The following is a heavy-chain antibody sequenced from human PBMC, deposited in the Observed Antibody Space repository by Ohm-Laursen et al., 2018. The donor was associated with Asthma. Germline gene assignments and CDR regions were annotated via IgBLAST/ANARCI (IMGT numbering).Heavy chain of an antibody. CDR3: AVRTTSAGFDV. J-gene: IGHJ6*02. V-gene: IGHV3-48*01. CDR2: ITSYSSTT. D-gene: IGHD1-1*01. CDR1: GFTFSSYS. Sequence: SLRLSCTASGFTFSSYSMNWVRQAPGKGLEWVPYITSYSSTTYYADSVKGRFTISRDNAKNSLYLQMNSLRAQDTAVYYCAVRTTSAGFDVWGQGTTVTVSS.